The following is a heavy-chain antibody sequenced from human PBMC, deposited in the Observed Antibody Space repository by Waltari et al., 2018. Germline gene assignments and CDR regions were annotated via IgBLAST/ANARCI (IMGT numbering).Heavy chain of an antibody. V-gene: IGHV4-4*07. CDR2: T. J-gene: IGHJ4*02. Sequence: TNYNPSLKSRVTMSVDTSKNQFSLKLSSVTAADTAVYYCARDNYYGSGSRIDYWGQGTLVTVSS. CDR3: ARDNYYGSGSRIDY. D-gene: IGHD3-10*01.